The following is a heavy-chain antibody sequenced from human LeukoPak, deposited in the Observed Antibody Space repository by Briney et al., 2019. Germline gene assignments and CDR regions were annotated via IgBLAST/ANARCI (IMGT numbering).Heavy chain of an antibody. CDR2: IYTSGST. CDR1: GGSISSNNYY. V-gene: IGHV4-61*02. Sequence: PSETLSLTCTVSGGSISSNNYYWSWFRQPAGKGLEWIGRIYTSGSTEYNPSLKSRVSISVDTSKNQFSLKLSSVTAADTAVYYCHHSSPPYYYYYMDVWGKGTTVTVSS. CDR3: HHSSPPYYYYYMDV. J-gene: IGHJ6*03. D-gene: IGHD6-6*01.